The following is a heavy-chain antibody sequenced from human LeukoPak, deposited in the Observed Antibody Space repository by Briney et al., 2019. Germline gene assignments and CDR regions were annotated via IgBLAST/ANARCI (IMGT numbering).Heavy chain of an antibody. D-gene: IGHD6-6*01. J-gene: IGHJ6*03. V-gene: IGHV4-59*01. CDR1: GGSFSGYY. CDR2: IYYSGST. Sequence: SSETLSLTCAVYGGSFSGYYWSWIRQPPGKGLEWIGYIYYSGSTNYNPSLKSRVTISVDTSKNQFSLKLSSVTAADTAVYYCARDSSSSSHYYYYYMDVWGKGTTVTVSS. CDR3: ARDSSSSSHYYYYYMDV.